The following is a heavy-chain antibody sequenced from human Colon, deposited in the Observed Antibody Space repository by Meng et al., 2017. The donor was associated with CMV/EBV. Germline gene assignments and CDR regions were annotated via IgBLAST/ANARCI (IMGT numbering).Heavy chain of an antibody. D-gene: IGHD1-1*01. CDR3: AREDQLPSTHSYYNYGMDV. J-gene: IGHJ6*02. V-gene: IGHV3-30*02. CDR2: IRFDGGET. Sequence: GESLKISCAASGVTLSNYGIFWVRQAPGKGLECVAFIRFDGGETYYADSVKGRFSISRDNSKNTVHLQMSALRVEDTALYYCAREDQLPSTHSYYNYGMDVRGQGTTVTVSS. CDR1: GVTLSNYG.